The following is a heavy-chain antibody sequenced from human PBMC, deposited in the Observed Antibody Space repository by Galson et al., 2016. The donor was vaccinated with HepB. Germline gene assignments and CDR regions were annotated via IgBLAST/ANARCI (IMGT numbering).Heavy chain of an antibody. D-gene: IGHD3-22*01. Sequence: SVKVSCKASGGAFGTFAISWVRQAPGQGLEWMGGIIPTLGSPNSAQKFQGRVMITADESTSTVYMDLNSLRSDDTAVYFCARDHYFDSGGYSGGFDPWGQGTLVTVSS. J-gene: IGHJ5*02. V-gene: IGHV1-69*13. CDR3: ARDHYFDSGGYSGGFDP. CDR2: IIPTLGSP. CDR1: GGAFGTFA.